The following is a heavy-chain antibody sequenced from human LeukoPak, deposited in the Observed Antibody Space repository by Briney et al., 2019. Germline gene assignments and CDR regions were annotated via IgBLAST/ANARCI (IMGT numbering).Heavy chain of an antibody. CDR3: AKKTSPPSDYGMDV. J-gene: IGHJ6*02. V-gene: IGHV3-23*01. CDR2: ISGSGGST. Sequence: GGSLRLSCAASGFTFSSYAMSWVRQAPGKGLEWVSAISGSGGSTYYADSVKGRSTISRDNSKNTLYLQMNSLRAEDTAVYYCAKKTSPPSDYGMDVWGQGTTVIVSS. CDR1: GFTFSSYA.